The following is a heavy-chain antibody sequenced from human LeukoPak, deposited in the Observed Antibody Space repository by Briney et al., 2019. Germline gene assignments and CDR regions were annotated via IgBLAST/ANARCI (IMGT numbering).Heavy chain of an antibody. V-gene: IGHV3-66*01. CDR2: IYSGGST. CDR3: ARAVTAMGEYWFDP. CDR1: GFTVSSNY. D-gene: IGHD5-18*01. Sequence: PGGSLRLSCAASGFTVSSNYMSWVRQAPGRGLEGVSVIYSGGSTYYADSVKGRFTISRDNSKNTLYLQMNSLRAEDTAVYYCARAVTAMGEYWFDPWGQGTLVTVSS. J-gene: IGHJ5*02.